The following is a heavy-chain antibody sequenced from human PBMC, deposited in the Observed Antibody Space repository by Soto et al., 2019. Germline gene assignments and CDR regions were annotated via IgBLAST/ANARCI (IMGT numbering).Heavy chain of an antibody. CDR2: ISGSGGST. V-gene: IGHV3-23*01. CDR1: GFTFSSSA. CDR3: ATGWSAGARSYYYGMDV. J-gene: IGHJ6*02. Sequence: GGSLRLSCAASGFTFSSSAMSWVRQAPGKGLEWVSAISGSGGSTYYADSAKARFTISRDNSKNTLYLQMNSLRAEDTAVYYCATGWSAGARSYYYGMDVWGQGTTVTVSS. D-gene: IGHD2-15*01.